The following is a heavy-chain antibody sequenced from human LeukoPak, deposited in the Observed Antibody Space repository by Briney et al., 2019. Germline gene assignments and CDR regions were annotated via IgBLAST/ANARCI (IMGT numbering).Heavy chain of an antibody. CDR2: IYYSGST. Sequence: SETLSLTCTVSGGSISSYYWSWIRQPPGKGLEWIGYIYYSGSTNYNPSLMSRVTISVDTSKNQFSLKLSSVTAADTAVYYCARHRSGWLQSSFDYWGQGTLVTVSS. CDR1: GGSISSYY. D-gene: IGHD5-24*01. CDR3: ARHRSGWLQSSFDY. J-gene: IGHJ4*02. V-gene: IGHV4-59*08.